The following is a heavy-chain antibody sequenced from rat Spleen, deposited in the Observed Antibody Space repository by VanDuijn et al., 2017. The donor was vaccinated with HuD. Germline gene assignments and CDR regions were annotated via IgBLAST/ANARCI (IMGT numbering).Heavy chain of an antibody. CDR3: AREGFEVTFAY. J-gene: IGHJ2*01. CDR1: GFTFSSYW. CDR2: LNTDGGRT. V-gene: IGHV5-58*01. Sequence: EVQLVETGGGLVQPGRSLKLSCVASGFTFSSYWMYWIRQAPGKGLEWVSSLNTDGGRTYYLDSVKGRFTISRNNAENTVYLQMNSLRSEDTATYYCAREGFEVTFAYWGQGVMVTVSS. D-gene: IGHD1-1*01.